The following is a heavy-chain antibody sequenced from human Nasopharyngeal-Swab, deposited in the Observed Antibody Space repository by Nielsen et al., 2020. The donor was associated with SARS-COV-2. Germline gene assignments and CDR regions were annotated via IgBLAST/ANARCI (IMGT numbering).Heavy chain of an antibody. Sequence: SETLSLTCTVSGGSISSSSYYWGWLRQPPGKGLEWIGSIYYSGSTYYNPSLKSRVTISVDTSKNQFSLKLSSVTAADTAVYYCARLSNWYSDLWGRGTLVTVSS. J-gene: IGHJ2*01. CDR2: IYYSGST. CDR3: ARLSNWYSDL. CDR1: GGSISSSSYY. V-gene: IGHV4-39*01.